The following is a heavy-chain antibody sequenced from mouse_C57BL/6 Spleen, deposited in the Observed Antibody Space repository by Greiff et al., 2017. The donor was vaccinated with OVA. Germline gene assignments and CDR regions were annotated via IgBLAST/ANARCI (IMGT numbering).Heavy chain of an antibody. Sequence: EVQVVESGGGLVKPGGSLKLSCAASGFTFSDYGMHWVRQAPEKGLEWVAYISSGSSTIYYADTVKGRFTISRDNAKNTLFLQMTSLSSEDTAMYYCAREVYYDYLTQYFDVWGTGTTVTVSS. CDR3: AREVYYDYLTQYFDV. CDR1: GFTFSDYG. CDR2: ISSGSSTI. V-gene: IGHV5-17*01. J-gene: IGHJ1*03. D-gene: IGHD2-4*01.